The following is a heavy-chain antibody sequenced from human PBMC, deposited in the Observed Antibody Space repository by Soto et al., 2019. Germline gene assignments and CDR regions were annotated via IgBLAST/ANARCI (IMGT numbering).Heavy chain of an antibody. V-gene: IGHV4-61*01. D-gene: IGHD2-21*02. J-gene: IGHJ4*02. Sequence: PSETLSLTCTVSGGSVTSGNYYWSLIRQPPGKGLEWIGHIYYSGSTNYNPSLKSRVTISVDASKNQFSLKLSSVTAADTAIYYCARGPVVTPFVDYWGQGTMVTVYS. CDR1: GGSVTSGNYY. CDR3: ARGPVVTPFVDY. CDR2: IYYSGST.